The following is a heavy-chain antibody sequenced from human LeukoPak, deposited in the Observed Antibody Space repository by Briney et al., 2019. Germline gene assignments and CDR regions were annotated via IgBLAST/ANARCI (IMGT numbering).Heavy chain of an antibody. J-gene: IGHJ4*02. D-gene: IGHD4-11*01. Sequence: ETLSLTCTVSGGSISSSSYYWGWIRQPPGKGLEWIGSIYYSGSTYYNPSLKSRVTISVDTSKNQFSLKLSSVTAADTAVYYCARLSTVTTSFDYWGQGTLVTVSS. CDR1: GGSISSSSYY. CDR2: IYYSGST. V-gene: IGHV4-39*07. CDR3: ARLSTVTTSFDY.